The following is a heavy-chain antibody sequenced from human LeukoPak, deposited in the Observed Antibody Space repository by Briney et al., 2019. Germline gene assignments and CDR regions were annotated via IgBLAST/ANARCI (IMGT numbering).Heavy chain of an antibody. J-gene: IGHJ4*02. CDR1: GFTFSSYW. D-gene: IGHD5-24*01. Sequence: PGGSLRLSCAASGFTFSSYWMHWVRQAPGKGLERVANINKHGGEPYYMESVKGRFTISRDNARNSLYLQMNSLTVEDTAIYYCARDMGWQQFDQWGQGTLVTVSS. CDR2: INKHGGEP. CDR3: ARDMGWQQFDQ. V-gene: IGHV3-7*01.